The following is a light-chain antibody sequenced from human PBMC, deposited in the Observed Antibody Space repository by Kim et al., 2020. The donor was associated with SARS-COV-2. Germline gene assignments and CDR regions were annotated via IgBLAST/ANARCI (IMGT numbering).Light chain of an antibody. CDR1: KLGDTY. CDR3: QAWDSSTYA. J-gene: IGLJ1*01. CDR2: PDF. Sequence: SVFPGQTASRHCAGDKLGDTYASWYQQKPGQSPGLVIYPDFMRPSGIPQRFSGSSSGYTATLTISGTQAMDEADYYAQAWDSSTYAFGTGTKVT. V-gene: IGLV3-1*01.